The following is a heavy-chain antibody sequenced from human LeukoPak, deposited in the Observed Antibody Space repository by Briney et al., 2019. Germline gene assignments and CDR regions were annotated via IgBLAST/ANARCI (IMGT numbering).Heavy chain of an antibody. D-gene: IGHD5-24*01. V-gene: IGHV3-23*01. Sequence: PVRSLRLSCAASGFTFSDSAMTWGRQAPGKGLEWVSLISFSGDSISYADSVRGRFTSSRDNSKDTLYLQMNSLRAEDTAIYYCARDIQLSTWGLGTMVTVSS. CDR2: ISFSGDSI. CDR3: ARDIQLST. J-gene: IGHJ3*01. CDR1: GFTFSDSA.